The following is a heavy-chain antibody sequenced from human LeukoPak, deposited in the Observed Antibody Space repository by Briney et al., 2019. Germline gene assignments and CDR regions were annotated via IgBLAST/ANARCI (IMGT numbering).Heavy chain of an antibody. CDR1: GYTLTELS. CDR2: FDPEDGET. CDR3: AMAYYDSSGYGAFDI. V-gene: IGHV1-24*01. D-gene: IGHD3-22*01. J-gene: IGHJ3*02. Sequence: ASVKVSCKVSGYTLTELSMHWVRQAPGKGLEWMGGFDPEDGETIYAQKFQGRVTMTEDTSTDTAYMELSSLRSEDTAVYYCAMAYYDSSGYGAFDIWGQGTMVTVSS.